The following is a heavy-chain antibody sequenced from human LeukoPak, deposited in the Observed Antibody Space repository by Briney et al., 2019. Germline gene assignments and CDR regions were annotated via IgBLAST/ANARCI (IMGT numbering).Heavy chain of an antibody. D-gene: IGHD1-26*01. Sequence: SETLSLTCAVYGGSFSDYYWTWIRQPPGKGLEWIGEINDSGSISYNPSLNSRVIISVDTSKNQFSLKLSSVTAADTALYFCAGGGVGPRGQYWGQGTLVTVSS. J-gene: IGHJ1*01. CDR2: INDSGSI. CDR3: AGGGVGPRGQY. V-gene: IGHV4-34*01. CDR1: GGSFSDYY.